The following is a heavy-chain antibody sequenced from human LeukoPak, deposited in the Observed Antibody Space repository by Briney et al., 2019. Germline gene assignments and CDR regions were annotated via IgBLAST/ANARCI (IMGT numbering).Heavy chain of an antibody. D-gene: IGHD3-22*01. CDR3: ATHPRNGLHYYDSSGYLSAFYI. Sequence: SETLSLTCTVSGGSISSSSYYWGWIRQPPGKGLGWIGSIYYSGSTYYNPSLKSRVTISVATSKNQSYLKLSSVTAADTAVYSCATHPRNGLHYYDSSGYLSAFYIWGQGTMVTVSS. CDR2: IYYSGST. J-gene: IGHJ3*02. CDR1: GGSISSSSYY. V-gene: IGHV4-39*01.